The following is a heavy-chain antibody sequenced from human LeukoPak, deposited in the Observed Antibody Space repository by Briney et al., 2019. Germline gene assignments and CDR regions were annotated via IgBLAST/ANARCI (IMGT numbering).Heavy chain of an antibody. CDR3: ARGAGQKGQAFDY. CDR1: GYTFTGYY. J-gene: IGHJ4*02. CDR2: ITTYNENT. Sequence: GASVKVSCKASGYTFTGYYMHWVRQAPGQGLEWMGWITTYNENTNYAQNLQGRVTMTTDTSTRTAYMELKSLRSDDTAVYYCARGAGQKGQAFDYWGQGTLVTVSS. D-gene: IGHD6-19*01. V-gene: IGHV1-18*04.